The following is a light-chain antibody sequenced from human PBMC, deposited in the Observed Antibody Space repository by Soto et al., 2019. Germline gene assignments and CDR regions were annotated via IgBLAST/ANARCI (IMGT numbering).Light chain of an antibody. CDR3: QSYDTTLLHWV. Sequence: QSVLTQSPSVSGAPGESVTIACAGGSSNIGSASGVHWYLQLPGTAPKLLIYGNTNRASGGPAPFYGSKSGTSASQAISGLRPEDESDYYCQSYDTTLLHWVFGGGTKVTV. J-gene: IGLJ3*02. CDR2: GNT. V-gene: IGLV1-40*01. CDR1: SSNIGSASG.